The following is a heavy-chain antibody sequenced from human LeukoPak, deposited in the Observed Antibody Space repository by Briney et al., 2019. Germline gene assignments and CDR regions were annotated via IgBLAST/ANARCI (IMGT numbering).Heavy chain of an antibody. J-gene: IGHJ4*02. CDR2: IYYSGST. CDR1: GGSISSSSYY. V-gene: IGHV4-39*01. D-gene: IGHD1-26*01. Sequence: SETLSLTCTVSGGSISSSSYYWGWIRQPPGKGLEWIGSIYYSGSTYYHPSLKSRVTISVDTSKNQFSLKLSSVTAADTAVYYCARSLWYSGYMWGQGTLVTVSS. CDR3: ARSLWYSGYM.